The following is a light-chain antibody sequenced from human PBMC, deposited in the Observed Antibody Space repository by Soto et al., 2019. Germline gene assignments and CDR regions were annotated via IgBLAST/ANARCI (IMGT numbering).Light chain of an antibody. Sequence: EIVLTQSPDTLSVSPGERATLSCRASQSVSSGSLAWYQQKPGQAPRLLIYGASNRATGIPDRFSGSGSGTDFTLTISRLEPEDFAVYYCQQYGSSPLCTFGQGTKVEIK. V-gene: IGKV3-20*01. CDR3: QQYGSSPLCT. CDR2: GAS. J-gene: IGKJ1*01. CDR1: QSVSSGS.